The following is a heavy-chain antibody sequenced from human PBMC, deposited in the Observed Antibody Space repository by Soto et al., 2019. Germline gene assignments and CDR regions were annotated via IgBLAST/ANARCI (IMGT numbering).Heavy chain of an antibody. D-gene: IGHD3-10*01. V-gene: IGHV1-69*13. Sequence: SVKLSCKASGGTFSSYAISWLRQAPGQGLEWMGGIIPIFGTANYAQKFQGRVTITADESTSTAYMELSSLRSEDMAVYYCARGAPVFIQHWGQGTLVTSPQ. CDR1: GGTFSSYA. CDR2: IIPIFGTA. CDR3: ARGAPVFIQH. J-gene: IGHJ1*01.